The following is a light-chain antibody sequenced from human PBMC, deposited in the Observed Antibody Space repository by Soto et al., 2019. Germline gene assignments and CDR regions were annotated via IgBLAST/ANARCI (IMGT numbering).Light chain of an antibody. Sequence: EIVLTQSPGTLSLSPGERATLSCRASQSVSSSYLAWYQQKPGQAPRLLIYGASGRATGIPDRFSGSGSGTDFTLTISSMEPEDFAVYYCQQSGSSPPYTFGQGTKLEIK. J-gene: IGKJ2*01. V-gene: IGKV3-20*01. CDR2: GAS. CDR3: QQSGSSPPYT. CDR1: QSVSSSY.